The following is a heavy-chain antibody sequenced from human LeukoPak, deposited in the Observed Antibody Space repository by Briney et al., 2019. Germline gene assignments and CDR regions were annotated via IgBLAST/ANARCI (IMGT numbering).Heavy chain of an antibody. CDR3: ARGRGWFQKYFDY. CDR1: GGSFSGYY. J-gene: IGHJ4*02. V-gene: IGHV4-34*01. CDR2: INHSGST. D-gene: IGHD6-19*01. Sequence: SETLPLTCAVYGGSFSGYYWSWIRQPPGKGLEWIGEINHSGSTNYNPSLKSRVTISVDTSKNQFSLKLSSVTAADTAVYYCARGRGWFQKYFDYWGQGTLVTVSS.